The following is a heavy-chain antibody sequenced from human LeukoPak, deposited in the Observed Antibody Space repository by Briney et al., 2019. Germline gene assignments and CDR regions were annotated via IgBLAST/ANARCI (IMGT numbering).Heavy chain of an antibody. CDR3: ARVGGPYDYVWGSYRY. J-gene: IGHJ4*02. D-gene: IGHD3-16*02. CDR2: ISAYNGNS. Sequence: GASVKVSCKASGYTFTSYSINWVRQAPGQGLEWMGWISAYNGNSHYTQKFQGRVTMTTDTSTSTAYMELRSLRSDDTAVYYCARVGGPYDYVWGSYRYWGQGTLVTVSS. CDR1: GYTFTSYS. V-gene: IGHV1-18*01.